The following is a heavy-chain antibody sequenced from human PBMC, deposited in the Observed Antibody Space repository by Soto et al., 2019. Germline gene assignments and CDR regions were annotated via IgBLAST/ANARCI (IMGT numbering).Heavy chain of an antibody. CDR2: IYPGDSDT. CDR1: GYSFTSYW. J-gene: IGHJ6*02. V-gene: IGHV5-51*01. Sequence: GESLKISCKGSGYSFTSYWIGWVRQMPGKGLEWMGIIYPGDSDTRYSPSFQGQVTISADKSISTAYLQWSSLKASDTAMFYCARLGTFGVVSHYYGMEVGGQGTTVTVSS. D-gene: IGHD3-3*01. CDR3: ARLGTFGVVSHYYGMEV.